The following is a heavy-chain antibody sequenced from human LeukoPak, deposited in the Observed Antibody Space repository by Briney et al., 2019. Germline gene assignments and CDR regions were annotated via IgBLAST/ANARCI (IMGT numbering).Heavy chain of an antibody. Sequence: ASVKVSCKASGYTFSGYYMYWVRQAPGQGLECMGWINPKSGGTQYAQKLQGRVSMTRDTSISTAYMELTGLTSDDTAVYYCARDGAAVMVEFDFWGQGTLVTVSS. CDR1: GYTFSGYY. V-gene: IGHV1-2*02. D-gene: IGHD6-25*01. J-gene: IGHJ4*02. CDR3: ARDGAAVMVEFDF. CDR2: INPKSGGT.